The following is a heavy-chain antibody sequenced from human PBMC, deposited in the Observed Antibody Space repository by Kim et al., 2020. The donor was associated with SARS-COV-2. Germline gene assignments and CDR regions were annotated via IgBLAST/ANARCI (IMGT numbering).Heavy chain of an antibody. D-gene: IGHD2-8*01. J-gene: IGHJ4*02. CDR2: INPSGGST. Sequence: ASVKVSCKASGYTFTSYYMHWVRQAPGQGLEWMGIINPSGGSTSYAQKFQGRVTMTRDTSTSTVYMELSSLRSEDTAVYYCARGGPRGYCTNGVCYTPPFDYWGQGTLVTVSS. CDR1: GYTFTSYY. CDR3: ARGGPRGYCTNGVCYTPPFDY. V-gene: IGHV1-46*01.